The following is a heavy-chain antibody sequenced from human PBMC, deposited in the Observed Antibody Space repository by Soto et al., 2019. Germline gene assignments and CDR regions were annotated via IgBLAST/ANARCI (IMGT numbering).Heavy chain of an antibody. CDR2: ISYDGSNK. J-gene: IGHJ6*02. Sequence: LRLSCAASGFTFSSYGMHWVRQAPGKGLEWVAVISYDGSNKYYADSVKGRFTISRDNSKNTLYLQMNSLRAEDTAVYYCAKPDTAMVNYYYYGMDVWGQGTTVTVSS. D-gene: IGHD5-18*01. CDR3: AKPDTAMVNYYYYGMDV. V-gene: IGHV3-30*18. CDR1: GFTFSSYG.